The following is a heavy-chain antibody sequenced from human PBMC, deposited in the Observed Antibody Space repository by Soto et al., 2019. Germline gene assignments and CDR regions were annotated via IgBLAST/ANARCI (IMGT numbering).Heavy chain of an antibody. CDR3: ARVYPSIYYFYY. J-gene: IGHJ4*02. CDR1: GGSFSGYY. D-gene: IGHD2-21*01. CDR2: INHSGST. V-gene: IGHV4-34*01. Sequence: SETLSLTCAVYGGSFSGYYWSWIRQPPGKGLEWIGEINHSGSTNYNPSLKSRVTISVDKSKNQFSLKLSSVTAADTAVYYCARVYPSIYYFYYWGQGTLVTVSS.